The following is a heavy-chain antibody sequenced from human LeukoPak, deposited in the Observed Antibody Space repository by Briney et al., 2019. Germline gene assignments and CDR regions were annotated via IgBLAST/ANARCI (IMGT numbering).Heavy chain of an antibody. CDR2: FDPEDGET. Sequence: ASVKVSCKVSGYTLTELSMHWVRQAPGKGLEWMGGFDPEDGETIYAQKFQGRVTMTVDTSTDTAYMELSSLRSEDTAVYYCATGPIASYSSSWYGMDVWGQGTTVTVSS. V-gene: IGHV1-24*01. CDR1: GYTLTELS. J-gene: IGHJ6*02. CDR3: ATGPIASYSSSWYGMDV. D-gene: IGHD6-13*01.